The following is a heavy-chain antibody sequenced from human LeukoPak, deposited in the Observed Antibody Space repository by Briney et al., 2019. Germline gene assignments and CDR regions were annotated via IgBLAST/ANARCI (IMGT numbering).Heavy chain of an antibody. CDR2: IWYDGSHT. V-gene: IGHV3-33*06. J-gene: IGHJ3*02. CDR1: GFSFSSYG. Sequence: GGSLRLSCAASGFSFSSYGMRWVRQAPGKGLEWVGDIWYDGSHTYYADSVKGRFTISRDNSMNTLYMQMNSLRGEDAAVYYCAKDIAAAAGFFDIWGQGTMVTVSS. D-gene: IGHD6-13*01. CDR3: AKDIAAAAGFFDI.